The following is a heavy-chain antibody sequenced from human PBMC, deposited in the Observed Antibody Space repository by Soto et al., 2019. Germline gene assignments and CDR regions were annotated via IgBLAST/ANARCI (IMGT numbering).Heavy chain of an antibody. CDR2: IYYSGST. D-gene: IGHD3-3*01. CDR3: GGTPPPRNIYDFWSGYPLDY. CDR1: GGSISSYY. Sequence: SETLSLTCTVSGGSISSYYWSWIRQPPGKGLEWIGYIYYSGSTNYNPSLKSRVTISVDTSKNQFSLKLSSVTAADTAVYYCGGTPPPRNIYDFWSGYPLDYWGQGTLVTVSS. V-gene: IGHV4-59*08. J-gene: IGHJ4*02.